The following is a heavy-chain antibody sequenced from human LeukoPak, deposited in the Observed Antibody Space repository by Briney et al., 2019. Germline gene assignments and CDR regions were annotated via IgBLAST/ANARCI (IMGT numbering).Heavy chain of an antibody. CDR2: INHSGST. V-gene: IGHV4-34*01. Sequence: SETLSLTCAVYGGSFSGYYWSWIRQPPGKGLEWIGEINHSGSTNYNPSLKSRVTISVDTSKNQFSLKLSSVTAADTAVYYCARGRRYSSGWYKEALIDYWGQGTLVTVSS. CDR3: ARGRRYSSGWYKEALIDY. J-gene: IGHJ4*02. D-gene: IGHD6-19*01. CDR1: GGSFSGYY.